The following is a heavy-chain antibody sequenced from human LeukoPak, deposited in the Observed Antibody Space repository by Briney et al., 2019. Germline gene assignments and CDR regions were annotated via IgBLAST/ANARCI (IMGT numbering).Heavy chain of an antibody. CDR2: MNPNSGNT. CDR3: VRFRPSGLVVIRGHFDY. V-gene: IGHV1-8*01. CDR1: VCTFTSYD. Sequence: ASVKVSCKASVCTFTSYDINWGLQATGQGLEWMGWMNPNSGNTGYAQKFQGRVTITRNTTINTAYMELSSLRSEDTAVYYCVRFRPSGLVVIRGHFDYWGQGTLVTVSS. J-gene: IGHJ4*02. D-gene: IGHD3-22*01.